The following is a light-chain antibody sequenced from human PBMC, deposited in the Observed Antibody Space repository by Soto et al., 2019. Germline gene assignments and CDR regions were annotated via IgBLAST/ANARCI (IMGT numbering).Light chain of an antibody. V-gene: IGLV2-23*02. CDR1: SSDVGTYNL. CDR2: EVS. CDR3: CSYAGSWV. Sequence: HSALTQPASVSGSPGQSITISCTGISSDVGTYNLVSWYQQHPGKAPKLMIYEVSGRPSGVSNRFSGSQSGKTASLTISGLQAEDEADYYCCSYAGSWVFGGGTKLTVL. J-gene: IGLJ3*02.